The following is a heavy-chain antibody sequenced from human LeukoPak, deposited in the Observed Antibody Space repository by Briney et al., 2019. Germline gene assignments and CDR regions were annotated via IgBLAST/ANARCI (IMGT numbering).Heavy chain of an antibody. D-gene: IGHD2-21*01. CDR1: GFTVITNY. J-gene: IGHJ4*02. V-gene: IGHV3-53*01. CDR2: TYSGGST. Sequence: GGSLRLSCAASGFTVITNYVSWVRQAPGKGLEWVSVTYSGGSTYYADSVKGRFTISRDNSKNTLYLQMNSLRAEDTAVYYCARHISPMHIDYWGQGTLVTVSS. CDR3: ARHISPMHIDY.